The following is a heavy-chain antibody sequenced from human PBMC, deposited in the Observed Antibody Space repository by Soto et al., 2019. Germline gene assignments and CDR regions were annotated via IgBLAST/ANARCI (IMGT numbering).Heavy chain of an antibody. CDR3: ARDSFSVDTAMVPFDY. CDR2: ISTYNGNT. D-gene: IGHD5-18*01. Sequence: QVQLVQSGAEVKKPGASVKVSCKASGYTFTSYGISWVRQAPGQGLEWMGWISTYNGNTNYAQKLQGRVTMTTDTSTSTAYMELRSLRSDDTAVYYCARDSFSVDTAMVPFDYWGQGTLVTVSS. CDR1: GYTFTSYG. J-gene: IGHJ4*02. V-gene: IGHV1-18*01.